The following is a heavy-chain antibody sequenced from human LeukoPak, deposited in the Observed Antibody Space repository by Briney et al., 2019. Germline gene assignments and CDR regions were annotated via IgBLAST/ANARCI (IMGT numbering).Heavy chain of an antibody. V-gene: IGHV4-59*01. D-gene: IGHD6-13*01. CDR2: IYYSDVA. Sequence: SETLSLTCTVSGGSISHYYWTWIRQPPGKGLEWIGYIYYSDVANYNPSLKSRVTLSVDTSKNHFSLKVTSMTAADTAVYYCARSLPGAIGAADFWGQGTLVTVSA. CDR1: GGSISHYY. CDR3: ARSLPGAIGAADF. J-gene: IGHJ4*02.